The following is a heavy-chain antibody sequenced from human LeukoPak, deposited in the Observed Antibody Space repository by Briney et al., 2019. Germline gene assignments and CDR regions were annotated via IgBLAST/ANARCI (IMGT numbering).Heavy chain of an antibody. CDR3: AREDGSGSYYKGLTLFDY. CDR2: INPNSGGT. Sequence: ASVKVSCKASGYTFTGYYMHWVRQAPGQGLEWMGWINPNSGGTNYAQKFQGRVTMTRDTSISTAYMELSRLRSDDTAVYYCAREDGSGSYYKGLTLFDYWGQGTLVTVSS. J-gene: IGHJ4*02. CDR1: GYTFTGYY. V-gene: IGHV1-2*02. D-gene: IGHD3-10*01.